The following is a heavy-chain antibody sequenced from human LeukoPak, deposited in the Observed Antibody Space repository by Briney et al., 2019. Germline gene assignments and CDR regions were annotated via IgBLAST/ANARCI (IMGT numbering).Heavy chain of an antibody. CDR1: GGSLSSGGYY. V-gene: IGHV4-30-2*01. D-gene: IGHD3-3*01. Sequence: SETLSLTCTVSGGSLSSGGYYWSWIRQPPGKGLEWIGYIYHSGSTYYNPSLKSRVTISVDRSKNQFSLKLSSVTAADTAVYYCARDRAIFGVVINGFGEYWFDPWGQGTLVTVSS. CDR2: IYHSGST. CDR3: ARDRAIFGVVINGFGEYWFDP. J-gene: IGHJ5*02.